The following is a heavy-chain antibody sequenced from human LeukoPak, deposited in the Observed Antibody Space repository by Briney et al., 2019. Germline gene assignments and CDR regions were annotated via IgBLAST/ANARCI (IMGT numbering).Heavy chain of an antibody. Sequence: SETLSLTCTLSGGSISTYYWSWVRQPPGKGLEWIGYIYHSGSTNYNPSLKSRVTISVDTSKNQFSLKLSSVTAADTAVYYCARGGGYASPIGYWGQGALATVSS. CDR2: IYHSGST. CDR3: ARGGGYASPIGY. D-gene: IGHD5-12*01. J-gene: IGHJ4*02. CDR1: GGSISTYY. V-gene: IGHV4-59*01.